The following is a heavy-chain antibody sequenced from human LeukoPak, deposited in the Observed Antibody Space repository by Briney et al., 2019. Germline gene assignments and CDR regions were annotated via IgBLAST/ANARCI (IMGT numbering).Heavy chain of an antibody. CDR2: IRGDGTIK. CDR1: GLTFSGFE. CDR3: ARGRMATIDYFYGIDV. D-gene: IGHD5-24*01. J-gene: IGHJ6*02. Sequence: GGSLRLSCVGSGLTFSGFEMNWVRQAPGKGLEWVSYIRGDGTIKAYADSVKGRFTISRDNSKNTLYLQMNSQRAEDTAVYYCARGRMATIDYFYGIDVWGQGTTVTVSS. V-gene: IGHV3-48*03.